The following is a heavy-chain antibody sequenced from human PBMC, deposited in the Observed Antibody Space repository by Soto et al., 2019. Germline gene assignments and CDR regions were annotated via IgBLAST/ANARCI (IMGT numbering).Heavy chain of an antibody. V-gene: IGHV3-30*18. CDR1: GFTFSSYG. CDR2: ISYDGSNK. J-gene: IGHJ4*02. Sequence: QVQLVESGGGVVQPGRSLRLSCAASGFTFSSYGMHWVRQAPGKGLEWVAVISYDGSNKYYADSVKGRFTISRDNSKNPLYLQMNSLRAEGMAVYYCAKDATMYYYDSSGYMHPGTPLDYWGQGTLVTVSS. CDR3: AKDATMYYYDSSGYMHPGTPLDY. D-gene: IGHD3-22*01.